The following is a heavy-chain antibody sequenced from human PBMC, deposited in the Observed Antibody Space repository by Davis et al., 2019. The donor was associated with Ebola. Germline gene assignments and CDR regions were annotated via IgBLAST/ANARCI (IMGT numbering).Heavy chain of an antibody. CDR2: ISAYNGNT. CDR3: ARDGPLYYDILTGYFGLNY. J-gene: IGHJ4*02. Sequence: ASVKVSCKASGYTFTSYGISWVRQAPGHGLEWMGWISAYNGNTNYAQKLQGRVTMTTDTSTSTAYMELRSLRSDDTAVYYCARDGPLYYDILTGYFGLNYWGQGTLVTVSS. D-gene: IGHD3-9*01. CDR1: GYTFTSYG. V-gene: IGHV1-18*04.